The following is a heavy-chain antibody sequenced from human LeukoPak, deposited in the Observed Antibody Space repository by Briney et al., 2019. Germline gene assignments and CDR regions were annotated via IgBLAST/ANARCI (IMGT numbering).Heavy chain of an antibody. CDR2: IYYSGTT. CDR1: GVSISPYY. CDR3: ARDRASAGGFDY. D-gene: IGHD6-13*01. V-gene: IGHV4-59*01. Sequence: PSETLSLTCSVSGVSISPYYWSWIRLPPGKGLEWIGYIYYSGTTNYNPSLQSRVTISVATSKNQFSLKLSSVTAADTALYYCARDRASAGGFDYWGQGTLVTVSS. J-gene: IGHJ4*02.